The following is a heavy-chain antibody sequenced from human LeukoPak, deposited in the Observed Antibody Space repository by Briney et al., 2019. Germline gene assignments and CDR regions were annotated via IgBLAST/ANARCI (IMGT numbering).Heavy chain of an antibody. V-gene: IGHV4-31*03. Sequence: SQTLSLTCTVSGGSISSGGYYWGWIRQHPGKGLEWIGYIYYSGSTYYNPSLKSRVTISVDTSKNQFSLKLSSVTAADTAVYYCARTKVHSSSPFDYWGQGTLVTVSS. CDR2: IYYSGST. CDR1: GGSISSGGYY. J-gene: IGHJ4*02. CDR3: ARTKVHSSSPFDY. D-gene: IGHD6-6*01.